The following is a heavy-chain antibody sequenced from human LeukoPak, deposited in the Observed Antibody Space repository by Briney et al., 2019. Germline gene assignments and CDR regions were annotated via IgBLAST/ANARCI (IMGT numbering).Heavy chain of an antibody. CDR1: GFTVSSNY. CDR2: IYSGGST. CDR3: ARGKDSSSWYRGWGYYYGMDV. V-gene: IGHV3-53*01. Sequence: PGKSLRLSCAASGFTVSSNYMSWVRQAPGKGLEWVSVIYSGGSTYYADSVKGRFTISRDNSKNTLYLQMNSLRAEDTAVYYCARGKDSSSWYRGWGYYYGMDVWGKGTTVTVSS. D-gene: IGHD6-13*01. J-gene: IGHJ6*04.